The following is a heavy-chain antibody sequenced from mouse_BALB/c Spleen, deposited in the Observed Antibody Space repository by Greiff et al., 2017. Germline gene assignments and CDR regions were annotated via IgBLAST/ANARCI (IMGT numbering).Heavy chain of an antibody. Sequence: EVQLQQSGPDLVKPSQSLSLTCTVTGYSITSGYSWHWIRQFPGNKLEWMGYIHHSGSTNYNPSLKSRISITRYTSKNQFFLQLNSVTTEDTATTYCARGGDITTVVATAYWGQGTLVTVSA. V-gene: IGHV3-1*02. CDR3: ARGGDITTVVATAY. D-gene: IGHD1-1*01. CDR1: GYSITSGYS. J-gene: IGHJ3*01. CDR2: IHHSGST.